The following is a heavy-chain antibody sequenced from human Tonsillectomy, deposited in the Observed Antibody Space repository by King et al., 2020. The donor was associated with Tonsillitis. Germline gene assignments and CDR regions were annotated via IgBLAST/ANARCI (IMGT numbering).Heavy chain of an antibody. D-gene: IGHD4-17*01. CDR1: GFIFSNYA. V-gene: IGHV3-30-3*01. J-gene: IGHJ5*02. CDR2: ISYNGGNK. CDR3: ATYYGDYPNWFDP. Sequence: VQLVESGGGVVQPGRSLRLSCAASGFIFSNYAMHWVRQAPGKGLEWVALISYNGGNKYYADSVKGRFTISRDNSKSTLYLQMNSLRAEDTALYYCATYYGDYPNWFDPWGQGTLVTVSS.